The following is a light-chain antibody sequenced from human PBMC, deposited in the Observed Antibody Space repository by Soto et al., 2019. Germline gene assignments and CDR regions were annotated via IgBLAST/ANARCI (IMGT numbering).Light chain of an antibody. CDR3: QVWDSSSDHPV. Sequence: SYELTQPPSVSVAPGQTARITCGGNNIGRISVHWYQQKPGQAPVLVVYDDSDRPSGIPERFSGSNSGNTATLTISRVEAGDEADYYCQVWDSSSDHPVFGGGTKLTVL. J-gene: IGLJ3*02. CDR2: DDS. V-gene: IGLV3-21*02. CDR1: NIGRIS.